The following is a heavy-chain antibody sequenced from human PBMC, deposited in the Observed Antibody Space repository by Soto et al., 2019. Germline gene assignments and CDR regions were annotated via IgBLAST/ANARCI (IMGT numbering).Heavy chain of an antibody. D-gene: IGHD3-3*01. Sequence: QVQLVESGGGVVQPGRSLRLSCAASGFTFSNYGMHWVRQAPGKGLEWVAVISYDGSNEYYADSVKGRFTISRDSSKNTLYLQMNSLRAEDTAVYYCAEDDYDFSLYYYYGMDVWGQGTTVTVSS. CDR3: AEDDYDFSLYYYYGMDV. V-gene: IGHV3-30*18. CDR2: ISYDGSNE. J-gene: IGHJ6*02. CDR1: GFTFSNYG.